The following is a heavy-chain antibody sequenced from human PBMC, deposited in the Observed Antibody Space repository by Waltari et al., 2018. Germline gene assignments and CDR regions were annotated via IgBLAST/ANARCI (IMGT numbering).Heavy chain of an antibody. CDR2: ISGSGGST. Sequence: EVQLLESGGGLVQPGGSLRLSCAASGFTFSSYAISWVRQAPGKGLGWVSAISGSGGSTSYADSVKGRFTISRDNSKNTLYLQMNSLRAEDTAVYYCAKDRESSGWYDSPLDYYFDYWGQGTLVTVSS. CDR1: GFTFSSYA. D-gene: IGHD6-19*01. CDR3: AKDRESSGWYDSPLDYYFDY. J-gene: IGHJ4*02. V-gene: IGHV3-23*01.